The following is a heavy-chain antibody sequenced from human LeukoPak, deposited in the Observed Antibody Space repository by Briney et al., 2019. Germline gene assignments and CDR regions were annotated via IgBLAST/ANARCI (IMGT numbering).Heavy chain of an antibody. V-gene: IGHV1-8*01. Sequence: ASVKVSCKASGYTFTSYDINWVRQATGQGLEWMGWMNPNSGNTGYAQKFQGRVTMTRNTSISTDYMELSSLRSEDTAVYYCARGRYNSGWDDYWGQGTLVTVSS. CDR2: MNPNSGNT. CDR1: GYTFTSYD. J-gene: IGHJ4*02. D-gene: IGHD6-19*01. CDR3: ARGRYNSGWDDY.